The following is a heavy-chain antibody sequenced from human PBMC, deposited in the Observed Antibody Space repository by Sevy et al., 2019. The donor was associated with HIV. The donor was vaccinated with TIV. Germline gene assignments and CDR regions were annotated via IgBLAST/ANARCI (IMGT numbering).Heavy chain of an antibody. Sequence: GGSLRLSCVASGFTFSDHYMEWVRQAPGKGLEWVGRTRNKADGYTTEYAASVKGRFTNSRNESKNSLYVQMNSLKAEDTAVNYCATHAGIAAAGRVLDYWGQGTLVTVSS. J-gene: IGHJ4*02. D-gene: IGHD6-13*01. CDR2: TRNKADGYTT. V-gene: IGHV3-72*01. CDR1: GFTFSDHY. CDR3: ATHAGIAAAGRVLDY.